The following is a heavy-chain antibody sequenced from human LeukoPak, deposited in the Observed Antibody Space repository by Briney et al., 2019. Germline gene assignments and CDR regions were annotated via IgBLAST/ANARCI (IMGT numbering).Heavy chain of an antibody. CDR1: GFTFSNYW. D-gene: IGHD6-6*01. CDR2: IKQDGSDE. CDR3: ARGGSDSDY. V-gene: IGHV3-7*04. Sequence: PGGSLRISCEASGFTFSNYWMTWVRQAPGKGLEWVANIKQDGSDENYVDSVKGRFTISRDNGKNSLYLQMNSLGAEDTAVYYCARGGSDSDYWGQGTLVTVSS. J-gene: IGHJ4*02.